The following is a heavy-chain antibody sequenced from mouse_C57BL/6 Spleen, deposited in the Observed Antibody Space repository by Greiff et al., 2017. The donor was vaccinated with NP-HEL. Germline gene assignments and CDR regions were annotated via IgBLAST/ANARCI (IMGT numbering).Heavy chain of an antibody. CDR2: ISYDGSN. CDR1: GYSITSGYY. J-gene: IGHJ1*03. CDR3: ARESYFDV. Sequence: EVQLQQSGPGLVKPSQSLSLTCSVTGYSITSGYYWNWIRQFPGNKLEWMGYISYDGSNNYNPSLKNRISITRDTSKNQFFLKLNSVTAEDTATYYCARESYFDVCGTGTTVTVSS. V-gene: IGHV3-6*01.